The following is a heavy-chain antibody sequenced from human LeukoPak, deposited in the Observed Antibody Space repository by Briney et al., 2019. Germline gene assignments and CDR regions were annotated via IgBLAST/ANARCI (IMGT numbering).Heavy chain of an antibody. Sequence: GASLRLSCAASGFTFTSYAMSWVRQAPGKGLEWVLAISGGGGSTYYADSVNGRFTIYRDNSKNTLYLQMNSLRDEDTAVYYCAKDSYSSSSGYYYYGMHVWGQGTTVTVSS. V-gene: IGHV3-23*01. CDR1: GFTFTSYA. J-gene: IGHJ6*02. D-gene: IGHD6-6*01. CDR3: AKDSYSSSSGYYYYGMHV. CDR2: ISGGGGST.